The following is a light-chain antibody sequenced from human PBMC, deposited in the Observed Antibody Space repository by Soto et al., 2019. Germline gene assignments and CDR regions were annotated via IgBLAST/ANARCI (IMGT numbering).Light chain of an antibody. J-gene: IGKJ1*01. CDR3: QKYNSAPWT. Sequence: DIQMTQSPSSLSASVGDRVTITCRASQGISNYLAWYQQKPGKVTKLLIYAASTLQSGVPSRFSGSGSVTDFNLTISSLQPEDVATSYCQKYNSAPWTFGQGTKVEIK. CDR1: QGISNY. V-gene: IGKV1-27*01. CDR2: AAS.